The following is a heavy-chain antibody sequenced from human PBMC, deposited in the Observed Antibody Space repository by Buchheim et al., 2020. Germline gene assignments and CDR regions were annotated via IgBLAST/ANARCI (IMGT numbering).Heavy chain of an antibody. Sequence: QVQLQESGPGLVKPSESLSLTCTVSGGSIFSDYWSWPRQPPGKALEWIGDIYYTGSTNYNPSLISRVTISADTSKSQFSLKLTSVTAADTAVYYCARLRLGYCSSASCSRADFDFWGQGTL. CDR1: GGSIFSDY. J-gene: IGHJ4*02. CDR2: IYYTGST. V-gene: IGHV4-59*01. CDR3: ARLRLGYCSSASCSRADFDF. D-gene: IGHD2-2*01.